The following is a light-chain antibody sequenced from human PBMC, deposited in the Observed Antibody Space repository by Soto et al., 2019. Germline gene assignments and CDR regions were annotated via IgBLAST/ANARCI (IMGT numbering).Light chain of an antibody. CDR1: QSISSW. CDR3: QQYNSYSWT. J-gene: IGKJ1*01. Sequence: DIQMTQSPSTLSASVGDRVTITCRASQSISSWLAWYQQKPGKAPKLLIYKASSLESGVPSRYSGSGSGTECTLTISSLQPDDFATYSCQQYNSYSWTFGQGTKVEIK. CDR2: KAS. V-gene: IGKV1-5*03.